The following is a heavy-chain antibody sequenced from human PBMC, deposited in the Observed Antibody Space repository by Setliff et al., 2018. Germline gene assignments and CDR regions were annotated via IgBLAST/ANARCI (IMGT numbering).Heavy chain of an antibody. CDR2: IIPLLGIP. J-gene: IGHJ3*01. D-gene: IGHD2-2*01. CDR3: ARVRYRGDRAQKGGPRHAFDV. CDR1: GGTFQNYG. V-gene: IGHV1-69*10. Sequence: SVKVSCKASGGTFQNYGLTWVRQAPGQGFEWMGGIIPLLGIPNYAQKFQGRVTINADKSTNTVYMEVSSLRSEDTAVYYCARVRYRGDRAQKGGPRHAFDVWGQGTMVTVSS.